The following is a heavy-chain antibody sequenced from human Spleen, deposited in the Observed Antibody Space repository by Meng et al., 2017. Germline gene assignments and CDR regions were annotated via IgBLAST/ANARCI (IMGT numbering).Heavy chain of an antibody. Sequence: SEILSLTCAGSGGSISSNNWWSWVRQAPGKGLEWIGEIYQSGSTNYNPSLRSRVTISVDKSKNQFSLKLSSVTVADTAMYYCARVLITFGGVIDRRFDYWGQGTLVTVSS. V-gene: IGHV4-4*02. CDR3: ARVLITFGGVIDRRFDY. D-gene: IGHD3-16*02. CDR2: IYQSGST. CDR1: GGSISSNNW. J-gene: IGHJ4*02.